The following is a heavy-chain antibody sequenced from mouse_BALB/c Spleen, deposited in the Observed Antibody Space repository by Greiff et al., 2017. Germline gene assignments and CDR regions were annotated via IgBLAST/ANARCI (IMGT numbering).Heavy chain of an antibody. V-gene: IGHV5-12-2*01. D-gene: IGHD1-1*01. CDR1: GFTFSSYT. CDR3: ARHYYGSSYGAWFAY. CDR2: ISNGGGST. Sequence: EVKVVESGGGLVQPGGSLKLSCAASGFTFSSYTMSWVRQTPEKRLEWVAYISNGGGSTYYPDTVKGRFTISRDNAKNTLYLQMSSLKSEDTAMYYCARHYYGSSYGAWFAYWGQGTLVTVSA. J-gene: IGHJ3*01.